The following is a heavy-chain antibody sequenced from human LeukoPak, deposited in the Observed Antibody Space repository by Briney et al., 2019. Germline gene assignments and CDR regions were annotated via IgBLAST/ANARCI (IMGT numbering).Heavy chain of an antibody. V-gene: IGHV3-30-3*01. Sequence: PGRSLRLSCAASGFTFSSYAMHWVRQAPGKGLEWVAVISYDGSNKYYADSVKGRFTISRDNSKNTLYLQMNSLRAEDTAVYYCARATYDYVWGSHDAFDIWGQGTMVTVSS. CDR3: ARATYDYVWGSHDAFDI. D-gene: IGHD3-16*01. CDR1: GFTFSSYA. CDR2: ISYDGSNK. J-gene: IGHJ3*02.